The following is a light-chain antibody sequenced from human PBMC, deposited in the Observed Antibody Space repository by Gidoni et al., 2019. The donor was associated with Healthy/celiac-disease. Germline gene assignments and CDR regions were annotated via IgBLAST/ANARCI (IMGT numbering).Light chain of an antibody. Sequence: QSAPTQPASVSGSPGQSITISCPGTSSDVGGYNYLSWYQQHPGKAPNLMIYDVSNRPSGVSNRFSGSKSGNTASLIISGLQAEDEADYYCSSYTTTSTVVFGGGTKLTVL. J-gene: IGLJ2*01. CDR3: SSYTTTSTVV. CDR1: SSDVGGYNY. V-gene: IGLV2-14*03. CDR2: DVS.